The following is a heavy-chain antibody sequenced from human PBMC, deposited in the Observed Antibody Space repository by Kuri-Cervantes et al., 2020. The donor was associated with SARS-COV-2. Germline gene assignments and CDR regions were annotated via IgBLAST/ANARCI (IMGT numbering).Heavy chain of an antibody. CDR1: GGSISTYY. CDR2: IYSSGST. V-gene: IGHV4-4*07. J-gene: IGHJ6*03. D-gene: IGHD3-3*01. Sequence: GSLRLSCTVSGGSISTYYWSWIRQSAGKGLEWIGRIYSSGSTDYNPSLKSRVTISVDTSKNQFSLKLSSVTAADTAVYYCARDRGALGYDFWSAQPGDYYYYMDVWGKGTTVTVSS. CDR3: ARDRGALGYDFWSAQPGDYYYYMDV.